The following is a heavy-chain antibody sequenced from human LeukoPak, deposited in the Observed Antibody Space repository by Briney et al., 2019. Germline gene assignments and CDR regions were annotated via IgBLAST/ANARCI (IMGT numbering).Heavy chain of an antibody. CDR2: ISVYNGNA. V-gene: IGHV1-18*01. CDR3: ARDGGLYYSGGTYYGDPREYFQH. Sequence: VKCSCTAPAYTFPSYGISWVRHAPRQGLEWMGWISVYNGNANYEKKFQSRVTMTTVTSTSTAYMEMRSLRSDDTTVYYCARDGGLYYSGGTYYGDPREYFQHWGQGTLVTVSS. J-gene: IGHJ1*01. CDR1: AYTFPSYG. D-gene: IGHD2-15*01.